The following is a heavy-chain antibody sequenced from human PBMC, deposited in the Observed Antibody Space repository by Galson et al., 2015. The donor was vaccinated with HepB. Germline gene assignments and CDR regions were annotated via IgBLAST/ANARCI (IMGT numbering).Heavy chain of an antibody. Sequence: SVKVSCKASRYTFTSYAMNWVRQAPGQGLEWMGWINTNTGNPTYAQGFTGRFVFSLDTSVSTAYLQISSLKAEDTAVYYCARESGSRGYSYGSFSWSHDYWGQGTLVTVSS. CDR1: RYTFTSYA. V-gene: IGHV7-4-1*02. CDR3: ARESGSRGYSYGSFSWSHDY. J-gene: IGHJ4*02. CDR2: INTNTGNP. D-gene: IGHD5-18*01.